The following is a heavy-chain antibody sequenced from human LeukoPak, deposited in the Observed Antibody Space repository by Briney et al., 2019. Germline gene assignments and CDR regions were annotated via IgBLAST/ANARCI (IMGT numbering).Heavy chain of an antibody. CDR3: AREVTTSGAVYFDY. Sequence: SQTLSLTCTVSGGSISSGGYYWSWIRQHPGKGLEWIGYIYYSGSTHYNPSLKSRVTISVDTSKNQFSLKLSSVTAADTAVYYCAREVTTSGAVYFDYWGQGTLVTVSS. V-gene: IGHV4-31*03. D-gene: IGHD4-17*01. CDR2: IYYSGST. J-gene: IGHJ4*02. CDR1: GGSISSGGYY.